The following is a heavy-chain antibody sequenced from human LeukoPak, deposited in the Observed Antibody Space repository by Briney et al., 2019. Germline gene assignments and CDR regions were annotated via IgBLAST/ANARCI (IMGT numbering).Heavy chain of an antibody. D-gene: IGHD2-21*01. CDR3: ARAIVVVPTQIVFDY. CDR1: GGTFSSYA. Sequence: SVNVSCKASGGTFSSYAISWVRQAPGQGLEWMGGIIPIFGTANYAQKFQGRVTITADESTSTAYMELSSLRSEDTAVYYCARAIVVVPTQIVFDYWGQGTLVTVSS. V-gene: IGHV1-69*13. CDR2: IIPIFGTA. J-gene: IGHJ4*02.